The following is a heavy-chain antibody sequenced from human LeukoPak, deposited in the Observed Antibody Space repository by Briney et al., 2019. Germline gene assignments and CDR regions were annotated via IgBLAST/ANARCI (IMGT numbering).Heavy chain of an antibody. Sequence: SETLSLTCTVSGGSISSYYWSWIRQPPGKGLEGIGYIYTSGSTNYNPSLKSRVTISVDTSKTQFSLTLSSVTAADTAVYYCARHDYGDYGFDYWGQGTLVTVSS. CDR3: ARHDYGDYGFDY. D-gene: IGHD4-17*01. V-gene: IGHV4-4*09. CDR1: GGSISSYY. CDR2: IYTSGST. J-gene: IGHJ4*02.